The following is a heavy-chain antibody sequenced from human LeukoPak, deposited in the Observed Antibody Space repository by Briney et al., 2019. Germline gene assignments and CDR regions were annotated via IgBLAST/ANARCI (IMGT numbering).Heavy chain of an antibody. Sequence: SVKVSCKASGGTFISYAISWVRQAPGQGLEWMGRIIPIFGTANYAQKFQGRVTITTDESTSTAYMELSSLRSEDTAVYYCARDNWNGGFDPWGQGTLVTVSS. CDR1: GGTFISYA. D-gene: IGHD1-20*01. J-gene: IGHJ5*02. CDR3: ARDNWNGGFDP. CDR2: IIPIFGTA. V-gene: IGHV1-69*05.